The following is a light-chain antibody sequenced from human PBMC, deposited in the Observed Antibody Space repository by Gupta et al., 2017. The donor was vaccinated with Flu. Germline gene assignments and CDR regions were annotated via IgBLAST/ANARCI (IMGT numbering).Light chain of an antibody. Sequence: SKTGAGYDVHWYQQLPVTAPKLLIYDNTNRPSGVPDRFSGSKSGTSASLAITGLQAEDEADYYCQSYDISLSGWVFGTGTKVTVL. CDR2: DNT. J-gene: IGLJ1*01. CDR3: QSYDISLSGWV. V-gene: IGLV1-40*01. CDR1: SKTGAGYD.